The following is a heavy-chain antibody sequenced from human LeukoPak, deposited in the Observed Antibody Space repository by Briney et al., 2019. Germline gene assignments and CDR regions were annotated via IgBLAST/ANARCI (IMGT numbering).Heavy chain of an antibody. CDR2: ISSSSGYI. V-gene: IGHV3-21*01. J-gene: IGHJ4*02. CDR3: ARALRTVANDY. CDR1: GFTFSSDS. Sequence: PGGSLRLSRAASGFTFSSDSMNWVRQAPGKGLGWVSSISSSSGYIYYADSVKGRFTISRDNAKNSLYLQMNSLRAEDTAVYYCARALRTVANDYWGQGTLVTVSS. D-gene: IGHD5-12*01.